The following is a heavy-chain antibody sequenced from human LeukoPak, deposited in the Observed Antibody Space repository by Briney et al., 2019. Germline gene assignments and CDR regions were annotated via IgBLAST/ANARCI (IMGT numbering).Heavy chain of an antibody. Sequence: GGSLRLSCAASGFTFSSYGMHWVRQAPGTGLEWVAFIRYDGSNKYYADSVKGRFTISRDNSKNTLYLQMNSLRTEDTAVYYCAKDREIQLWLLNDNWFDPWGQGTLVTVSS. CDR2: IRYDGSNK. J-gene: IGHJ5*02. CDR1: GFTFSSYG. D-gene: IGHD5-18*01. CDR3: AKDREIQLWLLNDNWFDP. V-gene: IGHV3-30*02.